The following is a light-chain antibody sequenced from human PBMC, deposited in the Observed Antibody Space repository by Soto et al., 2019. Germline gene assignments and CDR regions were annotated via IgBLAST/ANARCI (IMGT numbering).Light chain of an antibody. V-gene: IGKV3-11*01. J-gene: IGKJ1*01. CDR1: QTLSNR. CDR3: HQRQSWPRT. CDR2: VTS. Sequence: EIVLTQSPATLSSFPGERVTLSCRASQTLSNRLAWYQHKPGQAPRLLIYVTSNRATDIPARFSGSGSGTDYTLTISSLEPEDSAVYYCHQRQSWPRTFGQGTKVEIK.